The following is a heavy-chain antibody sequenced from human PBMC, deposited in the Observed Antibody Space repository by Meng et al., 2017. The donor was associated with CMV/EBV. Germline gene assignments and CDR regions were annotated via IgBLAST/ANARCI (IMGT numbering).Heavy chain of an antibody. CDR2: IKSKTDGGTT. Sequence: CAASGFTFSNAWMSWVRQAPGKGLEWVGRIKSKTDGGTTDYAAPVKGRFTISRDDSKNTLYLQMNSLKTEDTAVYYCTAATHLNWFDPWGQGTLVTVS. J-gene: IGHJ5*02. D-gene: IGHD6-25*01. CDR1: GFTFSNAW. V-gene: IGHV3-15*01. CDR3: TAATHLNWFDP.